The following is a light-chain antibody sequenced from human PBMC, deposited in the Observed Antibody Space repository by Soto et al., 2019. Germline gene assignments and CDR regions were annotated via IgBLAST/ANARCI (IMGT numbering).Light chain of an antibody. J-gene: IGKJ4*01. CDR1: QSVSSSY. V-gene: IGKV3-20*01. CDR3: QQYERSPQLT. CDR2: GAS. Sequence: EIVLTQSPGTLSLSPGERATLSCRASQSVSSSYLAWYQQKPGQAPRLLIYGASSRATGIPDRFSGSGSGTDFILTINRLEPEDFAVYYCQQYERSPQLTLGGGTKVDIK.